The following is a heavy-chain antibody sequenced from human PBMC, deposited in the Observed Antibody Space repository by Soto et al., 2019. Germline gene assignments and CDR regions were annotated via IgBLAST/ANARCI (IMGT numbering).Heavy chain of an antibody. CDR1: GVSISSYY. V-gene: IGHV4-59*01. D-gene: IGHD3-16*01. J-gene: IGHJ5*01. CDR2: IYYSGST. CDR3: AIVLWGPAGYICWFDP. Sequence: SETLSLTCTVSGVSISSYYWSWIRQPPGKGLEWIGYIYYSGSTNYNPSLKSRVTISVDTSKNQFSLKLSSVTAADTAVYYCAIVLWGPAGYICWFDPWGLGTLVT.